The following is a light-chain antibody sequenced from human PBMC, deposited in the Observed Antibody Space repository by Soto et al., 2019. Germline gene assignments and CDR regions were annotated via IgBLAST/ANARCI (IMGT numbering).Light chain of an antibody. CDR1: QSVSGN. V-gene: IGKV3-15*01. CDR3: QQYNNWPPA. Sequence: EIVMAQSPATLSVSPGERATLSCRASQSVSGNSAWYQQKPGQAPRLLIYGASTRATGIPARFSGSGSGTEFTLTISSLQSEDFAVYYCQQYNNWPPAFGQGTKVEIK. CDR2: GAS. J-gene: IGKJ1*01.